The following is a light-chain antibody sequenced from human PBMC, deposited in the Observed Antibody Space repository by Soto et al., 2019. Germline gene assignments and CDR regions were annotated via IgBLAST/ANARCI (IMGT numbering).Light chain of an antibody. V-gene: IGKV3-11*01. CDR2: ESS. CDR1: QSVRFY. Sequence: EIVLTQSPATLSGSPGERAALSCRASQSVRFYLSWYQQKPGQAPRLLIYESSNRATGISDRFSGSGSGTDFTLTISSLEPGDFAVYYCQQRSHWPYTFGQGTRLEI. CDR3: QQRSHWPYT. J-gene: IGKJ2*01.